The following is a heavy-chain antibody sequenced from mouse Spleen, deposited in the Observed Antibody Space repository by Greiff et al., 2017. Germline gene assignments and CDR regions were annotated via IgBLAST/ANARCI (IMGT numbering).Heavy chain of an antibody. CDR3: ARENYDYDQAWFAY. D-gene: IGHD2-4*01. Sequence: QVQLKEPGAELVRPGASVKLSCKASGYSFTSYWMNWVKQRPGQGLEWIGMIHPSDSETRLNQKFKDKATLTVDKSSSTAYMQLSSPTSEDSAVYYCARENYDYDQAWFAYWGQGTLVTVSA. CDR2: IHPSDSET. CDR1: GYSFTSYW. J-gene: IGHJ3*01. V-gene: IGHV1-61*01.